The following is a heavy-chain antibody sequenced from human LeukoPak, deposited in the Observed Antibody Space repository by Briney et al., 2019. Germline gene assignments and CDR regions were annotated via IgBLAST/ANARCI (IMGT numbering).Heavy chain of an antibody. CDR3: ARDSGNNWNGRGAFDI. CDR2: TETSGN. V-gene: IGHV4-4*07. CDR1: GASITTYY. D-gene: IGHD1-1*01. J-gene: IGHJ3*02. Sequence: SETLSLTCTVSGASITTYYWGWIRQPAGKGLEWIGRTETSGNDYNPSLKSRVSLSLDTSKNQFSLRLTSVTAADAAVYYCARDSGNNWNGRGAFDIWGQGTMVTVSS.